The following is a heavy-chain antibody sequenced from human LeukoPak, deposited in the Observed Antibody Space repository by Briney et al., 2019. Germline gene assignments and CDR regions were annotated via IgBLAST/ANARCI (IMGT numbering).Heavy chain of an antibody. CDR3: AKARPLDSSSWSHGDY. Sequence: GGSLRLSCAASGFTFSSYAMSWVRQAPGKGLEWVSAISGSGDSTYYRDSVKGRFTISRDNSKNTLYLQMNSLRAEDTAVYYCAKARPLDSSSWSHGDYWGQGTLVTVSS. J-gene: IGHJ4*02. V-gene: IGHV3-23*01. D-gene: IGHD6-13*01. CDR1: GFTFSSYA. CDR2: ISGSGDST.